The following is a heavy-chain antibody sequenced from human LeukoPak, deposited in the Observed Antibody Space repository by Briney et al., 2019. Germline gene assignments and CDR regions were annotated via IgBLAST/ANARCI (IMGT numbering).Heavy chain of an antibody. CDR1: GFIFSTYW. CDR3: ARDPRHSYYYFDY. J-gene: IGHJ4*02. Sequence: GGSLRLSCTASGFIFSTYWMHWVRQAPGKGLVWVSRINSVGSSTNYADSVKGRFTISRDNAKNMLYLQMNSLRAEDTAIYYCARDPRHSYYYFDYWGQGTLVTVSS. V-gene: IGHV3-74*01. D-gene: IGHD1-26*01. CDR2: INSVGSST.